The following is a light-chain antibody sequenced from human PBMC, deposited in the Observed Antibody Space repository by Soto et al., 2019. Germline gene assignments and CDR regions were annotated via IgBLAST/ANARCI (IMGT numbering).Light chain of an antibody. CDR1: QTIYQA. V-gene: IGKV1-39*01. Sequence: DIQMTQSHSSLSASVGARATITCRASQTIYQALNWYHQKPGKAPRLLISSATALQRGVPSRFSGSGYGAEFTLIISSLLPEDFGTYYCQQSFTSIFTFGPGTKVDV. CDR3: QQSFTSIFT. J-gene: IGKJ3*01. CDR2: SAT.